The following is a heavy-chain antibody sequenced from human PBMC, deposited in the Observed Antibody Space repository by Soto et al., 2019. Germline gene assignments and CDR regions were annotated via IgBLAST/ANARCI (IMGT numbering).Heavy chain of an antibody. Sequence: QVQLVDSGGGVVQPGGSLRLSCAASGFTFSNYGMHWVRQAPGKGLAWVAFIANDGSKNYYAYSVRGRFTISRDNSMNTLFLQMNSLRPEDTATYYCAKVPLRPYYFDYWGPGTLVTVSS. CDR2: IANDGSKN. D-gene: IGHD4-17*01. V-gene: IGHV3-30*18. CDR3: AKVPLRPYYFDY. J-gene: IGHJ4*02. CDR1: GFTFSNYG.